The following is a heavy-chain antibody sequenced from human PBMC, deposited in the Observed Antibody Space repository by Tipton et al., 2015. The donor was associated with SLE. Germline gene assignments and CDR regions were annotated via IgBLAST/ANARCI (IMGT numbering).Heavy chain of an antibody. Sequence: LRLSCTVSGGSISSYYWSWIRQPPGKGLEWIGYIYYSGSTNYNPSLKSRVTISVDTSKNQFSLKLSSVTAADTAVYYCARRGPTYYFDYWGQGTLVTVSS. V-gene: IGHV4-59*08. CDR1: GGSISSYY. D-gene: IGHD3-16*01. CDR2: IYYSGST. J-gene: IGHJ4*02. CDR3: ARRGPTYYFDY.